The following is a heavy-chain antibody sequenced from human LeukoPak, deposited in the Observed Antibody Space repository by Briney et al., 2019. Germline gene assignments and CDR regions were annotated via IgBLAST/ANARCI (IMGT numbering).Heavy chain of an antibody. CDR3: ASRWGAITGTTGYYYYYMDV. D-gene: IGHD1-7*01. J-gene: IGHJ6*03. Sequence: ASVKVSCKASGYTFIDYYMHWVRQAPGQGLEWMGWINPNSGGTNYAQKFQGRVTITTDESTSTAYMELSSLRSEDTAVYYCASRWGAITGTTGYYYYYMDVWGKGTTVTVSS. V-gene: IGHV1-2*02. CDR2: INPNSGGT. CDR1: GYTFIDYY.